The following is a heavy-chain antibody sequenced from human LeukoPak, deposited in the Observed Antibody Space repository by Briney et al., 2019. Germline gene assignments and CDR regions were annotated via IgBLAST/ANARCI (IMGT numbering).Heavy chain of an antibody. CDR2: INHSGTT. J-gene: IGHJ5*02. Sequence: SETLSLTCAVYGGSFSDHYWNWIRQPPGKGLEWIGEINHSGTTNYNASLKSRVTISVDTSKNHFSLKLNSMTAADTAVYYCARDYIAAAGSFDPWGQGTLVTVSS. CDR1: GGSFSDHY. CDR3: ARDYIAAAGSFDP. D-gene: IGHD6-13*01. V-gene: IGHV4-34*01.